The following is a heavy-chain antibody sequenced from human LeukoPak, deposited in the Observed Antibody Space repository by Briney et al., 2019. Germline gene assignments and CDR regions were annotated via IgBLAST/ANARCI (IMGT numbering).Heavy chain of an antibody. CDR1: GGSISSGSYY. Sequence: PSETLSLTCTVSGGSISSGSYYWSWIRRPAGKGLEWIGRIYTSGSTNYNPSLKSRVTISVDTSKNQFSLKLSSVTAADTAVYYCARGAAAANRGSVFWGQGTLVTVSS. V-gene: IGHV4-61*02. CDR3: ARGAAAANRGSVF. D-gene: IGHD6-13*01. CDR2: IYTSGST. J-gene: IGHJ4*02.